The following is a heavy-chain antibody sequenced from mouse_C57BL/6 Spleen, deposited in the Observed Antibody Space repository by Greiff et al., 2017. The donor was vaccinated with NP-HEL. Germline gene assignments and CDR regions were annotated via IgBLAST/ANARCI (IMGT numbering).Heavy chain of an antibody. CDR3: TKEGAGPGFAY. D-gene: IGHD4-1*01. V-gene: IGHV1-15*01. J-gene: IGHJ3*01. Sequence: VQLQQSGAELVRPGASVTLSCKASGYTFTDYEMHWVKQTPVHGLEWIGAIDPETGGTAYNQKFKGKAILTADKSSSTAYMELRSLTSEVSAVYYWTKEGAGPGFAYWGQGTLVTVSA. CDR2: IDPETGGT. CDR1: GYTFTDYE.